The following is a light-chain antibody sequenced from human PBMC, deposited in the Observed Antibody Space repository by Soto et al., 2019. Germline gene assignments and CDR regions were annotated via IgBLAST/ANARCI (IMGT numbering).Light chain of an antibody. Sequence: QSVLTQPASVSGSPGQSITISCTGTSSDVSGYNYVSWYQQHPGKAPKLMIYDVSNRPSGVSNRFSGSKSGNTASLTISGLQAEDEADYYCSSYTSSSTLDVFGTGTKLTV. J-gene: IGLJ1*01. CDR3: SSYTSSSTLDV. CDR1: SSDVSGYNY. V-gene: IGLV2-14*01. CDR2: DVS.